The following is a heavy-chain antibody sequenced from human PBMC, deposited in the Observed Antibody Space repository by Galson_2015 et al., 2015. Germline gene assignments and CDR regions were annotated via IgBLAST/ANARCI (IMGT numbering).Heavy chain of an antibody. Sequence: TLSLTCPVSGGSIRSSSYYWGWIRQPPGKGLEWIGSIYYSGSTYYNPSLKSRVTISVDTSKNQFSLKLSSVTAADTAVYYCARASTTGTTRYYYYYGMDVWGQGTTVTVSS. CDR3: ARASTTGTTRYYYYYGMDV. J-gene: IGHJ6*02. CDR2: IYYSGST. V-gene: IGHV4-39*07. D-gene: IGHD1-1*01. CDR1: GGSIRSSSYY.